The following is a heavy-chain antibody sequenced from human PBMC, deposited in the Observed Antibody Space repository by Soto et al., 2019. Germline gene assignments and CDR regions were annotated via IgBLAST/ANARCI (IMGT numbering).Heavy chain of an antibody. Sequence: SETLSLTCAVYGGSFSGYYWSWIRQPPGKGLEWIGEINHSGSTNYNPSLKSRVTISVDTSKNQFSLKLSSVTAADTAVYYCARRLLYYYDSSGSSPHFDYWGQGTLVTVSS. D-gene: IGHD3-22*01. CDR1: GGSFSGYY. CDR3: ARRLLYYYDSSGSSPHFDY. CDR2: INHSGST. J-gene: IGHJ4*02. V-gene: IGHV4-34*01.